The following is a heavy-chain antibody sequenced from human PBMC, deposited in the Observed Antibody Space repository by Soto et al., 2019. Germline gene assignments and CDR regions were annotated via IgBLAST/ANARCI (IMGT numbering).Heavy chain of an antibody. Sequence: SETLSLTCTVSGGSISSGGYYWSWIRQHPGKGLEWIGYIYYSGSTYYNPSLKSRVTISADTSKNQFSLKLSSVTAADTAVYYCARDREYCSGGSCSLGAFDIWGQGTMVTVSS. D-gene: IGHD2-15*01. J-gene: IGHJ3*02. CDR3: ARDREYCSGGSCSLGAFDI. CDR2: IYYSGST. CDR1: GGSISSGGYY. V-gene: IGHV4-31*03.